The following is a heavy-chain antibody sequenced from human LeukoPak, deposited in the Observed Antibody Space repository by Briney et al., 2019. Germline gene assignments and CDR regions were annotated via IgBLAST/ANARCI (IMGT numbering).Heavy chain of an antibody. D-gene: IGHD3-22*01. Sequence: GGSLRLSCAASGYTFSSYSINWVRQAPGEGLECVSSISVRSNYIYYADSVRGRFRISRDDARDSLYLQMNSLRAEDTAVYYCVRLRRNSDTTGFYYYYDFWGQGTLVTVSS. V-gene: IGHV3-21*01. CDR1: GYTFSSYS. J-gene: IGHJ4*02. CDR3: VRLRRNSDTTGFYYYYDF. CDR2: ISVRSNYI.